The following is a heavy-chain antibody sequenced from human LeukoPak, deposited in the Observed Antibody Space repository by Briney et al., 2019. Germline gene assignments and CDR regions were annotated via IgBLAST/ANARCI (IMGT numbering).Heavy chain of an antibody. J-gene: IGHJ4*02. CDR1: GFTFSSYS. CDR2: ISSSSSYI. V-gene: IGHV3-21*01. Sequence: GGSLRLSCAASGFTFSSYSMNWVRQAPGKGLEWVSSISSSSSYIYYADSVKGRFTISRDNAKNSLYLQMNSLRAEDTAVYYCASQVGSGSYFPGDYWGPGTLATVSS. D-gene: IGHD1-26*01. CDR3: ASQVGSGSYFPGDY.